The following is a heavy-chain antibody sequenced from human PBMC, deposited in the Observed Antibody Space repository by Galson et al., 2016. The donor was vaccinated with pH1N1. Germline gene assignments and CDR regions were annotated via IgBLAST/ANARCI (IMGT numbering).Heavy chain of an antibody. CDR1: GFTFDSHE. CDR3: ARAYYDPLTRFSGAFDY. Sequence: SLRLSCAVSGFTFDSHEMNWVRQAPGKGLEWVASISSGGNTMFYADSVKGRFIISRDNAKNSLYLQMNSLRAEDTAVYCCARAYYDPLTRFSGAFDYWGQGTLVTVSS. V-gene: IGHV3-48*03. CDR2: ISSGGNTM. J-gene: IGHJ4*02. D-gene: IGHD3-9*01.